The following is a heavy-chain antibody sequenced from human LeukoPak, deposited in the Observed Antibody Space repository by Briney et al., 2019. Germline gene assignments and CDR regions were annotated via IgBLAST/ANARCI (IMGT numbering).Heavy chain of an antibody. CDR3: AKVGYYDSSGYYYLDAFDI. D-gene: IGHD3-22*01. Sequence: GGSLRLSCAASGFTFSSYGMHWVRQAPGKGLEWVAVISYDGSNKYYADSVKGRFTISRDNAKNSLYLQMNSLRAEDTALYYCAKVGYYDSSGYYYLDAFDIWGQGTMVTVSS. V-gene: IGHV3-30*18. CDR1: GFTFSSYG. CDR2: ISYDGSNK. J-gene: IGHJ3*02.